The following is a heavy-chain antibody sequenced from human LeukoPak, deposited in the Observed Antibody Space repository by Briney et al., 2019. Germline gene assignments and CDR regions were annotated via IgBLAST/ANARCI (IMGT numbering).Heavy chain of an antibody. D-gene: IGHD2-2*01. V-gene: IGHV3-30-3*01. J-gene: IGHJ4*02. Sequence: PGGSLRLSCAASGFTFSVYAIHWVRQAPGKGLEWVAAIAHDESNKNYADSVKGRFTISRDNSKDKLYLQMNSLRAEDTAVYYCARALGYCSSTSCYDNNFDYWGQGTLVTVSS. CDR2: IAHDESNK. CDR1: GFTFSVYA. CDR3: ARALGYCSSTSCYDNNFDY.